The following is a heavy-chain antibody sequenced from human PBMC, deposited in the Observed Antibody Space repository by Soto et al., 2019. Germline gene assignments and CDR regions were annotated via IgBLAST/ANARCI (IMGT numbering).Heavy chain of an antibody. J-gene: IGHJ6*02. Sequence: EVQLLESGGGLVQPGGSRRLSCAASGFTFSGMAWGGFRQAPGKGREGVSGISSSGGSTYNADSVKGRFTTSRDNSKNTLFLRMNRPRVEDTAVYYCMRPAPRGRHYFYFGMDVWGQGTTVTVSS. CDR2: ISSSGGST. V-gene: IGHV3-23*01. D-gene: IGHD3-10*01. CDR3: MRPAPRGRHYFYFGMDV. CDR1: GFTFSGMA.